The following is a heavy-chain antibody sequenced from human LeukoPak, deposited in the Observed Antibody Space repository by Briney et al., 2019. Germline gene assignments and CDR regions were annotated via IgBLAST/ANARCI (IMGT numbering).Heavy chain of an antibody. J-gene: IGHJ4*02. D-gene: IGHD3-3*01. CDR2: IYYSGST. CDR3: ASSLTYYDFWSGYSFDY. V-gene: IGHV4-59*11. Sequence: SETLSLTCTVSGGSISSHYWSWIRQPPGKGLEWIGYIYYSGSTNYNPSLKSRVTISVDTSKNQFSLKLSSVTAADTAVYYCASSLTYYDFWSGYSFDYWGQGTLVTVSS. CDR1: GGSISSHY.